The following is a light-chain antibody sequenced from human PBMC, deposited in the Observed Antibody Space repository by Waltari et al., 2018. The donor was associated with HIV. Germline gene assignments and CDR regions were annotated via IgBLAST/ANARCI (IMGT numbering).Light chain of an antibody. CDR1: SSNIGNNF. V-gene: IGLV1-51*01. Sequence: QSVLTQPPSVSAASGQKVTISCSGSSSNIGNNFVSWYQQLPGLAPKLLIYDNTKRPSGNPDRFSGSKSGTSATLAITGLQTGDEADYYCGTWDGSLNVWVFGGGTKVTV. CDR2: DNT. CDR3: GTWDGSLNVWV. J-gene: IGLJ3*02.